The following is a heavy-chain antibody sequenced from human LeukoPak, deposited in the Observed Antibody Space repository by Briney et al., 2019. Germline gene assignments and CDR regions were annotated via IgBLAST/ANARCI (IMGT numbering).Heavy chain of an antibody. J-gene: IGHJ4*02. V-gene: IGHV1-69*04. D-gene: IGHD5-24*01. Sequence: SVKVCCKASGGTFSSYAISWVRQAPGQGLEWMGRIIPILGIANYAQKFQGRDTITADKSTSTAYMELSSLRSEDTAVYYCAREGVGLQGTFDYWGQGTLVADSS. CDR1: GGTFSSYA. CDR2: IIPILGIA. CDR3: AREGVGLQGTFDY.